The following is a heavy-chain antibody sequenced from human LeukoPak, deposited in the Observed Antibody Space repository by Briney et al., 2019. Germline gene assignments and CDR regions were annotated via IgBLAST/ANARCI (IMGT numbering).Heavy chain of an antibody. D-gene: IGHD3-3*01. V-gene: IGHV4-4*02. CDR1: GGXVTSTNW. Sequence: SETLSLTCDVSGGXVTSTNWWTWVRQPPGKGVEWTGEVHLDGRTNYNPSLKSRLIMSVDLPENHISLKLTSVTAADTAVYYCAREGGFYRPLDYSGQGTLVTVSS. CDR2: VHLDGRT. CDR3: AREGGFYRPLDY. J-gene: IGHJ4*02.